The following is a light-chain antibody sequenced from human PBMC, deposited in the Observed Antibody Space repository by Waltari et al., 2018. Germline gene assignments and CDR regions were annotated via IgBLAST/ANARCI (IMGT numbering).Light chain of an antibody. J-gene: IGKJ1*01. V-gene: IGKV3-20*01. CDR3: QMNVRFPVT. CDR2: GAS. CDR1: QKIGTY. Sequence: EIVLTQSPDTLSLSPGERAALSCRASQKIGTYLIWYQHKPGQAPRLRIFGASNTTTGIPERFSGSGAGKDFTLTSSRLEPEDFEVYDCQMNVRFPVTFGHGTRVEIK.